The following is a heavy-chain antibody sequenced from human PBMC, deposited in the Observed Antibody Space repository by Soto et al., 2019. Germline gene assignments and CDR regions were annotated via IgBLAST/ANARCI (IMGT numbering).Heavy chain of an antibody. CDR2: ISSSSSYI. J-gene: IGHJ3*02. CDR3: ASPVVATGDAFDI. V-gene: IGHV3-21*01. D-gene: IGHD5-12*01. CDR1: GFTFSSYS. Sequence: EVQLVESGGGLVKPGGSLRLSCAASGFTFSSYSMNWVRQAPGKGLEWVSSISSSSSYIYYADSVKGRFTISRDNAKNSLYLQMNSLRAEDTAVYYCASPVVATGDAFDIWGQGTMVTVSS.